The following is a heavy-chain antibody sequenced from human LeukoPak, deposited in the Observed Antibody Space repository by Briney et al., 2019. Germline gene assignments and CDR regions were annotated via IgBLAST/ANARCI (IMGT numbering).Heavy chain of an antibody. D-gene: IGHD2-2*02. V-gene: IGHV3-23*01. Sequence: GGSLRLSCAASVFTFRDYAMSWVRQTPGKGLEWVSVIGGSGGSTYYADSVKGRFTISRDDSKNTLYLQMNSLRAEDTAVYHCAKEGCTGTNCYINCWGQGTLVTVSS. CDR2: IGGSGGST. CDR1: VFTFRDYA. J-gene: IGHJ4*02. CDR3: AKEGCTGTNCYINC.